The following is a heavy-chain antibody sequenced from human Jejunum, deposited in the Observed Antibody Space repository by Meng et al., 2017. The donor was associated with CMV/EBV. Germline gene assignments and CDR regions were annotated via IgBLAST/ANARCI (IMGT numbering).Heavy chain of an antibody. V-gene: IGHV4-59*01. Sequence: VSGASFSNYYWSWIRQPPGGGLEWIGFIFHSGSATYNPSLESRVTISVDTSKNQFSLKLSSVTAADTAIYYCARTDYYSYYGMDVWGQGTTVTVSS. CDR1: GASFSNYY. J-gene: IGHJ6*02. CDR3: ARTDYYSYYGMDV. CDR2: IFHSGSA.